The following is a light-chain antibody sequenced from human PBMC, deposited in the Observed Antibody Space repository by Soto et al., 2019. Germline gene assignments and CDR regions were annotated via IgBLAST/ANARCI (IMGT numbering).Light chain of an antibody. V-gene: IGKV3-15*01. CDR2: GAS. Sequence: EIVLTQSPGTLSLSPGERATLSCRASQSVSSTYLAWYQQKPGQAPRLLIYGASTRATGMPARFSGSGSGTEFTLTISSLQSEDFTVYYCQQYNKWPLTFGQGTKVDIK. CDR3: QQYNKWPLT. CDR1: QSVSSTY. J-gene: IGKJ1*01.